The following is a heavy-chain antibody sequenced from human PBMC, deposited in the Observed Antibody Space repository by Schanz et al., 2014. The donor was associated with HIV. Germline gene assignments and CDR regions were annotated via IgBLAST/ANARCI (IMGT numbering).Heavy chain of an antibody. J-gene: IGHJ4*02. V-gene: IGHV3-11*04. CDR3: ARQGLRFSFWLDY. CDR1: GFTFTDNY. Sequence: VQMLESGGGSVQPGGSLRLSCAASGFTFTDNYMSWIRQAPGKGLEWLSYISVNGATREYADSVKGRFTISRDNSKNTLYLQMNNLRAEDTAVYGCARQGLRFSFWLDYWGQGTPVTVS. D-gene: IGHD4-17*01. CDR2: ISVNGATR.